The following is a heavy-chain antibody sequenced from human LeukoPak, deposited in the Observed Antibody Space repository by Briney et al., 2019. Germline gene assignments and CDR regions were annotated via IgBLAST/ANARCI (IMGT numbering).Heavy chain of an antibody. Sequence: ASVKVSCEVSGYTLTELSMHWVRQAPGKGLEWMGGFDPEDGETIYAQKFQGRVTMTEDTSTDTAYMELSSLRSEDTAVYYCATDPLRNRYSSGWYNWFDPWGQGTLVTVSS. D-gene: IGHD6-19*01. CDR3: ATDPLRNRYSSGWYNWFDP. CDR2: FDPEDGET. J-gene: IGHJ5*02. CDR1: GYTLTELS. V-gene: IGHV1-24*01.